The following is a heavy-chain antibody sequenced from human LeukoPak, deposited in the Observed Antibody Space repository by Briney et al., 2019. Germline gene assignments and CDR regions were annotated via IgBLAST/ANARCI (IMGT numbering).Heavy chain of an antibody. Sequence: SETLSLTCTVSGGSISSHYWSRIRQPPGKGLEWIGYIYYSGSTNYNPSLKSRVTISVDTSKNQFFLKLSSVTAADRAVYYCARVTRAGSDYWGQGTLVTVSS. V-gene: IGHV4-59*11. D-gene: IGHD3-3*01. CDR2: IYYSGST. CDR1: GGSISSHY. J-gene: IGHJ4*02. CDR3: ARVTRAGSDY.